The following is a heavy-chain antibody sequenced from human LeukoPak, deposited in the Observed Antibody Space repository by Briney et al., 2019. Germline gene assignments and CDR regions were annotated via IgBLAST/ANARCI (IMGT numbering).Heavy chain of an antibody. CDR1: GFTFSSYA. Sequence: GGSLRLSCAASGFTFSSYAMSWVRQAPGKGLEWVSAISGSSGSTYYADSVKGRFTISRDNSKNTLYLQMNSLRAEDTAVYYCAGGSTSSRDYWGQGTLVTVSS. CDR3: AGGSTSSRDY. CDR2: ISGSSGST. J-gene: IGHJ4*02. D-gene: IGHD2-2*01. V-gene: IGHV3-23*01.